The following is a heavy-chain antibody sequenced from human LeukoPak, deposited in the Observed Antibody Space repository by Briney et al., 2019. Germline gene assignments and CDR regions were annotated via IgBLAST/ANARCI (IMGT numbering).Heavy chain of an antibody. CDR3: AELGITMIGGV. V-gene: IGHV3-48*03. CDR1: GFSFNNYA. D-gene: IGHD3-10*02. Sequence: GGSLRLSCAASGFSFNNYAMYWVRQAPGKGLEWVSYISSSGSTIYYADSVKGRFTISRDNAKNSLYLQMNSLRAEDTAVYYCAELGITMIGGVWGKGTTVTISS. J-gene: IGHJ6*04. CDR2: ISSSGSTI.